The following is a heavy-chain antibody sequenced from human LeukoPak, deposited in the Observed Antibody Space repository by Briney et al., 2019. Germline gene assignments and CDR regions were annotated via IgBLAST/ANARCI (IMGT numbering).Heavy chain of an antibody. Sequence: GGSLRLSWAASGFTFRNYAVSWVRQAPGKGLEWVSAISGSGINTYYADSVKGRFTISRDNAKNTLYLQMDSLRAEDTAVYYCASGGSYDYFDYWGQGTLVTVSS. CDR3: ASGGSYDYFDY. V-gene: IGHV3-23*01. J-gene: IGHJ4*02. D-gene: IGHD1-26*01. CDR2: ISGSGINT. CDR1: GFTFRNYA.